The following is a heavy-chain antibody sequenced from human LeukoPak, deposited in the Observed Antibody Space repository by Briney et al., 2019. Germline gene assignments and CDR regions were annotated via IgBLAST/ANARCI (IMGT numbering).Heavy chain of an antibody. D-gene: IGHD6-19*01. J-gene: IGHJ4*02. V-gene: IGHV3-48*04. CDR3: ARDHIITVAAFDS. Sequence: GRSLRLSCVASGFSLSTYSMNWVRQAPGKGLEWISYISSRSSTIYYADSVKGRFTVSRDNARNSLSLQMNSLRADDTAVYYCARDHIITVAAFDSWGQGTLVSVSS. CDR1: GFSLSTYS. CDR2: ISSRSSTI.